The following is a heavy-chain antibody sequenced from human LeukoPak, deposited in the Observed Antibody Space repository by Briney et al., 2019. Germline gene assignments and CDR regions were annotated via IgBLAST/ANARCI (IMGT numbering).Heavy chain of an antibody. CDR2: IIPIFGTA. CDR1: GGTFSSYA. CDR3: AIPPHYYDSSGYRKYYYYMDV. D-gene: IGHD3-22*01. Sequence: ASVKVSCKASGGTFSSYAISWVRQAPGQGLEWMGGIIPIFGTANYAQKFQGRVTITADKSTSTAYMELSSLRSEDTAVYYCAIPPHYYDSSGYRKYYYYMDVWGKGTTVTVSS. V-gene: IGHV1-69*06. J-gene: IGHJ6*03.